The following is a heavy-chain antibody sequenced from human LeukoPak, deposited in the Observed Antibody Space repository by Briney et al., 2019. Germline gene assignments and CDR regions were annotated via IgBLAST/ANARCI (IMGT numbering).Heavy chain of an antibody. J-gene: IGHJ4*02. D-gene: IGHD3-9*01. CDR3: ARDLGILAPEYYFDY. CDR2: IWYDGSNK. Sequence: PGGSLRLSCAASGFTFSSYGMHWVRQAPGKGLEWVAVIWYDGSNKYYADSVKGRFTISRDNSKNTLYLQMNSLRAEDTAVYYCARDLGILAPEYYFDYWGQGTLVTVSS. CDR1: GFTFSSYG. V-gene: IGHV3-30*19.